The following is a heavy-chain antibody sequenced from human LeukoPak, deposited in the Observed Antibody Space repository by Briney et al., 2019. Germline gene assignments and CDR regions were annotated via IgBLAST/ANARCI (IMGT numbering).Heavy chain of an antibody. CDR3: VKDPNWGPSNWFDP. J-gene: IGHJ5*02. CDR1: GFTFSSYT. D-gene: IGHD7-27*01. Sequence: GGSLLLSCAASGFTFSSYTMSWVRPAPGKGLEWASAISGSGGSTYYADAVKGRFTIYRDNPKTTLYLQMNSLRAEDTAVYYCVKDPNWGPSNWFDPWGQGTLVTVSS. V-gene: IGHV3-23*01. CDR2: ISGSGGST.